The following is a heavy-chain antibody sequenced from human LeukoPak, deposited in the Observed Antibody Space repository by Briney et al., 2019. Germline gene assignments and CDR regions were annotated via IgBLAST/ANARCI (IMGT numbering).Heavy chain of an antibody. CDR1: GFTFNGYA. CDR3: AKEKETTATYNWFDP. Sequence: PGGSLRLSCAASGFTFNGYAMSWVRQAPGKGMEWVSTISGSGGNTYYADSVKGRFTISRDNSKNTLSLQMNSLRAEDTAIYYCAKEKETTATYNWFDPWGQGTLVTVSS. J-gene: IGHJ5*02. CDR2: ISGSGGNT. D-gene: IGHD4-11*01. V-gene: IGHV3-23*01.